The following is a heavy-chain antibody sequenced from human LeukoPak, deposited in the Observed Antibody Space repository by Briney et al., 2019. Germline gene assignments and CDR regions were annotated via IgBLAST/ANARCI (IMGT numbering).Heavy chain of an antibody. CDR2: IKEDGSAK. J-gene: IGHJ4*02. CDR3: ARDSPGDGGYSY. Sequence: GGSLRLSCTASGFTLSRYWMTWGRPAPRKGLGLVDNIKEDGSAKYYVDSMKGRFPISRDNAKNSLYLQINSLRAEDTAVYYCARDSPGDGGYSYWGQGTLVSVSS. D-gene: IGHD5-12*01. V-gene: IGHV3-7*04. CDR1: GFTLSRYW.